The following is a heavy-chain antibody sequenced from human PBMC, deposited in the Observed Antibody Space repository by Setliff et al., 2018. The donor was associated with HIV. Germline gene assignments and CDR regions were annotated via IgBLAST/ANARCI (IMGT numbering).Heavy chain of an antibody. CDR2: IKSRVDGETT. Sequence: GGSLRLSCAGSGFNFKNAWMSWVRQAPGKGLEWVGRIKSRVDGETTAYASPLKGRFTISRDDSKNTLYLQMDSLSTEDTAVYYCILLGMHGAFDIWGQGTMVTVSS. J-gene: IGHJ3*02. CDR1: GFNFKNAW. V-gene: IGHV3-15*01. CDR3: ILLGMHGAFDI. D-gene: IGHD7-27*01.